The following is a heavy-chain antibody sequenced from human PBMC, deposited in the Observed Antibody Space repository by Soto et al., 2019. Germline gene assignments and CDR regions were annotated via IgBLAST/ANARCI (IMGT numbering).Heavy chain of an antibody. J-gene: IGHJ5*02. Sequence: SSETLSLTCAVYGGSVKGYYCNWIRQPPGKGREGIGEINHTGGTHDNPSLKSRVNMSVDTSKNQFSLTLSTVTATDTAIYYCATRITVFGLLIPPFDPWGQGTQGTVSS. CDR3: ATRITVFGLLIPPFDP. CDR1: GGSVKGYY. V-gene: IGHV4-34*01. CDR2: INHTGGT. D-gene: IGHD3-3*01.